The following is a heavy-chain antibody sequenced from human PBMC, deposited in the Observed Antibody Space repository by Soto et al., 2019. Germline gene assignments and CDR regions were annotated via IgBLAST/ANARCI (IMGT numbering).Heavy chain of an antibody. CDR3: ARGYYDFWSGYYNYYYYGMDV. Sequence: ASVKVSCKASGYTFTGYYMHWVRQAPGQGLEWMGWINPNSGGTNYAQKFQGRVTMTRDTSISTAYMELSRLRSDDTAVYYCARGYYDFWSGYYNYYYYGMDVWGQGTTVTVSS. D-gene: IGHD3-3*01. CDR1: GYTFTGYY. CDR2: INPNSGGT. J-gene: IGHJ6*02. V-gene: IGHV1-2*02.